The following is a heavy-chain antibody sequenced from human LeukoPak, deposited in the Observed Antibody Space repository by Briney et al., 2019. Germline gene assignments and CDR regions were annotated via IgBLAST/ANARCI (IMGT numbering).Heavy chain of an antibody. CDR1: GGSISTYY. D-gene: IGHD1-26*01. CDR2: IYYTGST. Sequence: SETLSLTCTVSGGSISTYYWSWIRQPPGKGLEWIGYIYYTGSTSYNPSLKSRVTMSLDASKNQLSLGLNSVTPADTAVYYCARGGNYWPQWWFNPWGRGTLVSVSS. CDR3: ARGGNYWPQWWFNP. J-gene: IGHJ5*02. V-gene: IGHV4-59*01.